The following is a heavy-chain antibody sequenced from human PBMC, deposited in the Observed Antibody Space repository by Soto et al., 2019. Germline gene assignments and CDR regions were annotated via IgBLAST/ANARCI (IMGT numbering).Heavy chain of an antibody. Sequence: EVQLLESGGGLVQPGGSLRLSCAASGFTFSSFAMSWVRQTPGKRLEWVSAITSRGDNTYYADSVKGRFTISRDNSKNTLYLQMDTLRVDDTAVYYCAKRGGTSCLDSWGQGTLVTISS. V-gene: IGHV3-23*01. CDR3: AKRGGTSCLDS. J-gene: IGHJ4*02. CDR1: GFTFSSFA. D-gene: IGHD3-16*01. CDR2: ITSRGDNT.